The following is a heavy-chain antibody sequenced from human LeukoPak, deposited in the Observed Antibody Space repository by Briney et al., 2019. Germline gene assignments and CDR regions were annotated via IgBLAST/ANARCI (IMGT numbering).Heavy chain of an antibody. J-gene: IGHJ3*02. CDR1: GYSFTCYW. Sequence: GESLKISCKGSGYSFTCYWIGWVRQMPGKGLEWMGIIYPGDSDTRYSPSFQGQVTISADKSISTAYLQWGSLKASDTAMYYCARPQTRRYCSSTSCSLDAFDIWGQGTMVTVSS. D-gene: IGHD2-2*01. V-gene: IGHV5-51*01. CDR3: ARPQTRRYCSSTSCSLDAFDI. CDR2: IYPGDSDT.